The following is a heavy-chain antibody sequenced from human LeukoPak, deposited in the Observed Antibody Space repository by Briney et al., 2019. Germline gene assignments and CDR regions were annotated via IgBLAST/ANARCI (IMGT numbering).Heavy chain of an antibody. CDR3: ARGGSGNSGWAAFDI. Sequence: SETLSLTCTVSGVSISSGDYYWSWIRQPPGKGLEWIGYIYYSGSTYYKPSLKSRLTISVDTSKNQFSLKLSSVTAADTAVYYCARGGSGNSGWAAFDIWGQGTMVTVSS. CDR2: IYYSGST. CDR1: GVSISSGDYY. V-gene: IGHV4-30-4*01. J-gene: IGHJ3*02. D-gene: IGHD2-15*01.